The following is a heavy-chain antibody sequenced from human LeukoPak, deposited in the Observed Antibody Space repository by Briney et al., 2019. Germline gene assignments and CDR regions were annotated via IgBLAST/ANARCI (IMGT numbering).Heavy chain of an antibody. D-gene: IGHD3-3*01. Sequence: PGGSLRLSCAASGFTVSSNYMSWVRQAPGKGLEWVSVIYSGGSTYYADSVKGRFTISRDNSKNTLYLQMNSLRAEDTPVYYCACTYDFWSGYDIDYCGQGTLVTVSS. J-gene: IGHJ4*02. CDR3: ACTYDFWSGYDIDY. CDR1: GFTVSSNY. V-gene: IGHV3-66*02. CDR2: IYSGGST.